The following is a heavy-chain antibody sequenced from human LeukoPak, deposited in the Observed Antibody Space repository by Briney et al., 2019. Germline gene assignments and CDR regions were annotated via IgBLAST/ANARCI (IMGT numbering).Heavy chain of an antibody. D-gene: IGHD5-18*01. J-gene: IGHJ4*02. V-gene: IGHV3-30*02. CDR1: RFTFSSYG. CDR3: AKGRGYNYGYIFGYFDY. CDR2: IQYDGSNE. Sequence: GGSLRLSCAASRFTFSSYGMHWVRQAPGKGLEWVAYIQYDGSNEQYADSVKGRFTISRDNAKNSLYLQMNSLRAEDTALYYCAKGRGYNYGYIFGYFDYWGQGTLVTVSS.